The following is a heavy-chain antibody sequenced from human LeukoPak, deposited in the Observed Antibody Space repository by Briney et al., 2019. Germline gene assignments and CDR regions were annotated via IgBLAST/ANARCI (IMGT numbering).Heavy chain of an antibody. V-gene: IGHV3-21*01. CDR3: ATYYYDSSAQRGDDAFDI. D-gene: IGHD3-22*01. J-gene: IGHJ3*02. Sequence: AGGSLRLSCPASTLTVSCTHMSWVRQAPGKGLEWVSSISSSSTYIYYADSLKGRFTISRDNAKKSLYLQMNSLRAEDTAIYYCATYYYDSSAQRGDDAFDIWGQGTMVTVSS. CDR2: ISSSSTYI. CDR1: TLTVSCTH.